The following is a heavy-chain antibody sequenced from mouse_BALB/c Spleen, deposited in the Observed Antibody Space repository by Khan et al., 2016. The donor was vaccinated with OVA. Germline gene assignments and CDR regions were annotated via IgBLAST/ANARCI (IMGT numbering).Heavy chain of an antibody. V-gene: IGHV3-2*02. CDR3: ARICGGDFDY. J-gene: IGHJ2*01. CDR2: ISYSGNT. Sequence: VQLQQPGPGLVKPSQSLSLTCTVTGYSITSDYAWNWIRQFPGNKLEWMGYISYSGNTKYNPSLKSRISITRDTSKNQFFLQLKSVTTEDTATYYCARICGGDFDYWGQGTTLTVSS. CDR1: GYSITSDYA.